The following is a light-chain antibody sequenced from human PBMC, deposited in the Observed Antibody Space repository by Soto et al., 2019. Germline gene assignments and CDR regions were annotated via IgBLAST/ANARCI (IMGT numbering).Light chain of an antibody. Sequence: DIQMTQSPSFLSASVGDRVTITCQASQDISDYLNWYQQKPGQAPKLLIHDAMHLETGVPSRFSGSGSGANFIFTITSLHPEDIATYFCQQFGNLPFTFGPGTTLDLK. CDR3: QQFGNLPFT. V-gene: IGKV1-33*01. J-gene: IGKJ3*01. CDR1: QDISDY. CDR2: DAM.